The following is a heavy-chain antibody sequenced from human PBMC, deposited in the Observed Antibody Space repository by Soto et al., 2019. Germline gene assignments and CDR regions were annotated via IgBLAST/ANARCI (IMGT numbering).Heavy chain of an antibody. Sequence: ASVKVSCKASGYTLTSYGISWVRQAPGQGLEWMGWISAYNGNTNYAQKLQGRVTMTTDTSTSTAYMELRSLRSDDTAVYYCARGGYSGYDPETKCYYYGMDVWGQGTTVTAP. D-gene: IGHD5-12*01. CDR3: ARGGYSGYDPETKCYYYGMDV. CDR1: GYTLTSYG. CDR2: ISAYNGNT. V-gene: IGHV1-18*01. J-gene: IGHJ6*02.